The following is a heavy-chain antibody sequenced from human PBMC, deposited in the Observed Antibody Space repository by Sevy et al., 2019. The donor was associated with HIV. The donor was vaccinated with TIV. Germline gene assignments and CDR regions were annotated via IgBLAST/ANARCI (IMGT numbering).Heavy chain of an antibody. CDR3: AREGCTKPHDY. V-gene: IGHV3-23*01. Sequence: GGSLRLSCAASGFTFSKYSMSWVRQPPGKGLEWVSTLSFGCGEINYADSVKGRFTISRDNSQSSVYLQMNNVRPEDTAVYYCAREGCTKPHDYWGQGTLVTVSS. CDR1: GFTFSKYS. CDR2: LSFGCGEI. D-gene: IGHD2-8*01. J-gene: IGHJ4*02.